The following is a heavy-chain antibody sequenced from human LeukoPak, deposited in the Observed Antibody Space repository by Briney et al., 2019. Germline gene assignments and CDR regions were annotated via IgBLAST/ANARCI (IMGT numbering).Heavy chain of an antibody. V-gene: IGHV3-74*01. CDR1: GFTFSTYW. D-gene: IGHD5-12*01. CDR3: VGGYGKFDY. J-gene: IGHJ4*02. Sequence: GGSLRLSCAASGFTFSTYWMHWVRQAPGKGLVWVSRINSDGSRINYADSVKGRFTISRDNAKNTVYLQMNSLRAEDTALYYCVGGYGKFDYWGQGTLVTVSS. CDR2: INSDGSRI.